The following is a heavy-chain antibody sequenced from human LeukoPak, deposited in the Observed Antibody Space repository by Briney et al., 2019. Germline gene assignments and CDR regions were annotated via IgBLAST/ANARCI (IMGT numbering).Heavy chain of an antibody. CDR3: ARHVDTAMAPYYFDY. Sequence: GASVTVSCKASGGTFSSYAISWVRQAPGQGLEWMGGIIPIFGTANYAQKFQGRVTITADESTSTAYMELSSLRSEDTAVYYCARHVDTAMAPYYFDYWGQGTLVTVSS. CDR1: GGTFSSYA. CDR2: IIPIFGTA. V-gene: IGHV1-69*13. J-gene: IGHJ4*02. D-gene: IGHD5-18*01.